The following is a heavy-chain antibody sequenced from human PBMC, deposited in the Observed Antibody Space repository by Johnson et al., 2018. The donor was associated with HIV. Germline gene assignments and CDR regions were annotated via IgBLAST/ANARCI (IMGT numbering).Heavy chain of an antibody. CDR2: ISYDGSNK. CDR1: GFTFSSYA. CDR3: ARVGQLRVHCAVCAVDI. V-gene: IGHV3-30-3*01. D-gene: IGHD6-19*01. Sequence: QVQLVESGGGLVKPGGSLRLSCAASGFTFSSYAMHWVRQAPGKGLEWVAVISYDGSNKYYEDSVKGRFTISRDNSKNTLYLQMNSLRAEDTAGYYCARVGQLRVHCAVCAVDIWGQGTMVTVSS. J-gene: IGHJ3*02.